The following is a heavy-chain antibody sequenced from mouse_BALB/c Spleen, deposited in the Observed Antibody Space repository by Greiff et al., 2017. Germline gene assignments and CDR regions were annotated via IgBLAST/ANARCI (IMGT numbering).Heavy chain of an antibody. D-gene: IGHD4-1*01. CDR3: ATSNREAPWFAY. J-gene: IGHJ3*01. Sequence: VQLKESGGGLVQPGGSRKLSCAASGFTFSSYGMHWVRQAPEKGLEWVAYISSGSSTIYYAHTMKGRFTISRDNPKNTLFLQMTSLRSEDTAMYYCATSNREAPWFAYWGQGTLVTVSA. CDR2: ISSGSSTI. V-gene: IGHV5-17*02. CDR1: GFTFSSYG.